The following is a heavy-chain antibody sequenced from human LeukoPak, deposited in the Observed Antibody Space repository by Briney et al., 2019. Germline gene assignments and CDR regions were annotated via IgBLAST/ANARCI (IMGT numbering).Heavy chain of an antibody. J-gene: IGHJ4*02. D-gene: IGHD4-17*01. CDR1: GFTFSSYW. Sequence: GGSLRLSCAASGFTFSSYWMHWVRQAPGKGRVGVSRINSDGSSTTYADSVKGRFTISRDNAKNTLYLQMNSLRAEDTAVYYCARVRYGDYVFDYWGQGTLVTVSS. CDR3: ARVRYGDYVFDY. CDR2: INSDGSST. V-gene: IGHV3-74*01.